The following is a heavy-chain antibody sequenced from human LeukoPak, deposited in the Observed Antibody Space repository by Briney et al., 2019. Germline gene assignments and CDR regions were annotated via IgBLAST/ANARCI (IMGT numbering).Heavy chain of an antibody. CDR3: AREHTPYGSGCTAAY. Sequence: GGSLRISCAASGFTFSSYGMNWVRQVPGTGLEWVSYVSPSSSSIYYVDSVKGRFTISRDNAKNSLYLQMNSLRAEDTAVYYCAREHTPYGSGCTAAYWGQGTLVTVSS. CDR2: VSPSSSSI. CDR1: GFTFSSYG. V-gene: IGHV3-48*01. J-gene: IGHJ4*02. D-gene: IGHD6-19*01.